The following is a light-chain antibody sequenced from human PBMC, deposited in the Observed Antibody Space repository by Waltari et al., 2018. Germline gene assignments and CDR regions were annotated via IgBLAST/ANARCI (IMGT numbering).Light chain of an antibody. J-gene: IGKJ2*01. CDR3: QHRNSYPVT. Sequence: EIVLTQSPATLSLSPGERATLSCRASQSVNEYLAWYQQVPGQAPRLLIYDASNRATGIPARFSGSWSGTDFTLTISSLQPEDVATDYGQHRNSYPVTVGQGTKLEI. V-gene: IGKV3-11*01. CDR1: QSVNEY. CDR2: DAS.